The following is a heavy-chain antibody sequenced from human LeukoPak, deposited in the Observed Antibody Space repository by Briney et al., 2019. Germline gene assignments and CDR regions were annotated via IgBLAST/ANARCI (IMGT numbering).Heavy chain of an antibody. CDR1: GGSFSGYY. D-gene: IGHD3-22*01. CDR2: INHSGST. J-gene: IGHJ4*02. V-gene: IGHV4-34*01. CDR3: ARAYYYDSSGSTNIDY. Sequence: SETLSLTCAVYGGSFSGYYWSWIRQSPGKGLEWIGEINHSGSTNYNPSLKSRVTISVDTSKNQFSLKLSSVTAADTAVYYCARAYYYDSSGSTNIDYWGQGTLVTVSS.